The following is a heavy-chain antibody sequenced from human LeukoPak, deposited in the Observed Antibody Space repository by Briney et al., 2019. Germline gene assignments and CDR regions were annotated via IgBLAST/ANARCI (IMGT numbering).Heavy chain of an antibody. CDR2: IYYSGST. D-gene: IGHD3-10*01. CDR3: ARDNYGSGSY. Sequence: PSETLSLTCTVSGGSISSSSYYWGWIRQPPGKGQEWIGSIYYSGSTYYNPSLKSRVTISVDTSKNQFSLKLSSVTAADTAVYYCARDNYGSGSYWGQGTLVTVSS. J-gene: IGHJ4*02. CDR1: GGSISSSSYY. V-gene: IGHV4-39*07.